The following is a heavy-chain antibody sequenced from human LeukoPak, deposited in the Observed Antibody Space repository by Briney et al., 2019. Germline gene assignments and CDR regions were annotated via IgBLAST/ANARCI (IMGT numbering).Heavy chain of an antibody. D-gene: IGHD3-16*02. CDR2: IHQSGST. CDR3: ARLEITFGGVIAA. J-gene: IGHJ5*02. V-gene: IGHV4-34*01. Sequence: PSETLSLTCAVYGGSFSGYYWSWIRQPPGKGLEWIGNIHQSGSTSYNPSLQSRVTISVDTSKNQFSLKLSSVTAADTAVYYCARLEITFGGVIAAWGQGTLVTVSS. CDR1: GGSFSGYY.